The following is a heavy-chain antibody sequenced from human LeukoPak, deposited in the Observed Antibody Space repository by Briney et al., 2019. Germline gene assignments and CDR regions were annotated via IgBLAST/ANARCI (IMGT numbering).Heavy chain of an antibody. CDR1: GFILSNYW. CDR2: IKQDGSDK. V-gene: IGHV3-7*03. CDR3: AREGGGSYCSSTSCLGDY. Sequence: PGGSLRLSCAGSGFILSNYWMSWVRQAPGKGLEWVANIKQDGSDKYYVDSVKGRFTISRDNAKNLLYLQMNSLRAGDTAVYYCAREGGGSYCSSTSCLGDYWGQGTLVTVSS. J-gene: IGHJ4*02. D-gene: IGHD2-2*01.